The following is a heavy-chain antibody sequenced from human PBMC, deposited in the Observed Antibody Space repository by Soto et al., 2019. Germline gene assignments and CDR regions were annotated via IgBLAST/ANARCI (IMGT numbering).Heavy chain of an antibody. Sequence: SETLSLTCTVSGGPLSNNYWSWIRQRPRRGLEWIGHIFYSGSTNYNPALKSRVTISVDTSKSQFSLKLSSVTAADTAVYYCAKDSGYNYGYFRWFDPWGQGTLVTVSS. CDR3: AKDSGYNYGYFRWFDP. CDR2: IFYSGST. J-gene: IGHJ5*02. V-gene: IGHV4-59*13. CDR1: GGPLSNNY. D-gene: IGHD5-18*01.